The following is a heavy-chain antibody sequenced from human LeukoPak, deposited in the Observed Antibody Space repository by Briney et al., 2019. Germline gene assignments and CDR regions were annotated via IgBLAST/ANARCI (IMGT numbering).Heavy chain of an antibody. D-gene: IGHD3-10*02. J-gene: IGHJ6*04. CDR2: ISSSGITI. CDR3: AELGITMIGGV. V-gene: IGHV3-48*03. CDR1: GFTMSVYE. Sequence: GGSLRLSCVASGFTMSVYEMTWVRQAPGRGLEWVSYISSSGITIYYADSVKGRFTISRDNAKNSLYLQMNSLRAEDTAVYYCAELGITMIGGVWGKGTTVTISS.